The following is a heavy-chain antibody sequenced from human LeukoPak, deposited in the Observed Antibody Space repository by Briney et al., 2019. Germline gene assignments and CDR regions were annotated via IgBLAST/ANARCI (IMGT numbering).Heavy chain of an antibody. J-gene: IGHJ5*02. CDR2: ISGSGGST. D-gene: IGHD3-9*01. Sequence: GGSLRLSCAASGFTFSSYAMSWVRQAPGKGLEWVSAISGSGGSTYYADSVKGRFTISRDNSKNTLYLQMNSLRAKDTAVYYCAKRTYYDILTARSWFDPWGQGTLVTVSS. CDR3: AKRTYYDILTARSWFDP. CDR1: GFTFSSYA. V-gene: IGHV3-23*01.